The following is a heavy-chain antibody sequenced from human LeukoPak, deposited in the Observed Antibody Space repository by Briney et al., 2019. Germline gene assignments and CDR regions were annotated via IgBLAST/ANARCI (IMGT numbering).Heavy chain of an antibody. CDR1: GYAFTGYY. CDR2: INPNSGGT. Sequence: ASVKVSCKASGYAFTGYYMHWVRQAPGQGLEWMGWINPNSGGTNYAQKFQGRVTMTRDTSISTAYMELSRLRSDDTAVYYCARQGPPFTWSTSYYDFWSGYYTGIGWFDPWGQGTLVTVSS. J-gene: IGHJ5*02. CDR3: ARQGPPFTWSTSYYDFWSGYYTGIGWFDP. D-gene: IGHD3-3*01. V-gene: IGHV1-2*02.